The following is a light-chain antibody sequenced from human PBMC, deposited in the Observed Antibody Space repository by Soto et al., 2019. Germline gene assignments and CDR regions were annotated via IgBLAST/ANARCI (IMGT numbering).Light chain of an antibody. CDR2: GNT. V-gene: IGLV1-40*01. CDR1: SSNIGAGYD. J-gene: IGLJ3*02. Sequence: QSVLTQAPSVSGAPGQRVTISCTGSSSNIGAGYDVHWYQQLPGTAPKLLIYGNTNRPSGVPDRFSGSKSGTSASLAITGLQGDDEADYYCQSYDSSLTGWVFGGGTKVTVL. CDR3: QSYDSSLTGWV.